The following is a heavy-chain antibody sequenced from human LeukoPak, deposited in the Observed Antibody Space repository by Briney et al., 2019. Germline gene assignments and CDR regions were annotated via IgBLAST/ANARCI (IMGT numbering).Heavy chain of an antibody. V-gene: IGHV1-46*01. CDR2: MNPNSGST. J-gene: IGHJ4*02. D-gene: IGHD6-13*01. Sequence: ASVKVSCKASGYTFTNYYLHWVRQATGQGLEWMGWMNPNSGSTTYAQKFQGRVTMTRDTSTSTVYMELSSLRSEDTAVYYCAREGEGDGVLDWGQGTLVTVSS. CDR1: GYTFTNYY. CDR3: AREGEGDGVLD.